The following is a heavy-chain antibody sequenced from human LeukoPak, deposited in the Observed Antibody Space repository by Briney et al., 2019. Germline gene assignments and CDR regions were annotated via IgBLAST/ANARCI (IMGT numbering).Heavy chain of an antibody. V-gene: IGHV3-30-3*01. D-gene: IGHD3-22*01. CDR1: GFTFRSHA. CDR2: ISYDGSNK. CDR3: ARGADYYDSSFAD. J-gene: IGHJ4*02. Sequence: PGGSLRLSCATSGFTFRSHAMHWVRQAPGKGLEWVAVISYDGSNKYYADSVKGRFTISRDNSKNTLYLQMNSLRAEDTAVYYCARGADYYDSSFADWGQGTLVTVSS.